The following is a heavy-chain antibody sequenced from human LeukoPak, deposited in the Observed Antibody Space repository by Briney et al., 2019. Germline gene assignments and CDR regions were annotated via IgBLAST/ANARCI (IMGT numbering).Heavy chain of an antibody. J-gene: IGHJ4*02. CDR2: INPNSGGT. D-gene: IGHD3-22*01. V-gene: IGHV1-2*06. Sequence: ASVKVSCTASGYTFTGYYMHWVRQAPGQGLEWMGRINPNSGGTNYAQKFQGRVTMTRDTSISTAYMELSRLRSDDTAVYYCARDLGDYYDSNAGDYWGQGTLVTVSS. CDR3: ARDLGDYYDSNAGDY. CDR1: GYTFTGYY.